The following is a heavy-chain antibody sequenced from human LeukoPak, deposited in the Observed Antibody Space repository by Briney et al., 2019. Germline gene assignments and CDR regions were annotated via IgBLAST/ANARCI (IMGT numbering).Heavy chain of an antibody. CDR1: GGSFSGYY. CDR3: ARGWGVGATAGAFDI. Sequence: PSETLSLTCAVYGGSFSGYYWSWIRQPPGKGLEWIGEINHSGSTNYNPSLKSRVTISVDTSKNQFSLKLSSVTAADTAVYYCARGWGVGATAGAFDIWGQGTMVTVSS. CDR2: INHSGST. D-gene: IGHD1-26*01. J-gene: IGHJ3*02. V-gene: IGHV4-34*01.